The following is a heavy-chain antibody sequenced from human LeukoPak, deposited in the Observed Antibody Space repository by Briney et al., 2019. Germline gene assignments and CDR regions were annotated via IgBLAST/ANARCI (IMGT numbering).Heavy chain of an antibody. CDR3: ALRSYGSGSLYFDY. V-gene: IGHV1-24*01. CDR2: FDPEDGET. CDR1: GYTLTELS. J-gene: IGHJ4*02. D-gene: IGHD3-10*01. Sequence: ASVKVSCKVSGYTLTELSMHWVRQAPGKGLEWMGGFDPEDGETIYAQKFQGRVTMTRNTSISTAYMELSSLRSEDTAVYYCALRSYGSGSLYFDYWGQGTLVTVSS.